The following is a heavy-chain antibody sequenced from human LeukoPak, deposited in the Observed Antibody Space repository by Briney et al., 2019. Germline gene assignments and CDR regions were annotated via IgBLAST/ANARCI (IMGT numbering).Heavy chain of an antibody. CDR1: GVSISSGDYY. D-gene: IGHD3-22*01. CDR3: ARGSGYYYGSYFDY. CDR2: IYYSGST. Sequence: SETLSLTCTVSGVSISSGDYYWSWIRQPPGKGLEWIGYIYYSGSTYYNPSLKSRVTISVDTSKNQFSLKLSSVTAADTAVYYCARGSGYYYGSYFDYWGQGTLVTVSS. J-gene: IGHJ4*02. V-gene: IGHV4-30-4*01.